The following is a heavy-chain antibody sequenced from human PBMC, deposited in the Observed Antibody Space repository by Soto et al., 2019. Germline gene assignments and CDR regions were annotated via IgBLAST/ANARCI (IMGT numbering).Heavy chain of an antibody. V-gene: IGHV3-30-3*01. D-gene: IGHD3-3*01. CDR2: ISYDGSNK. J-gene: IGHJ6*02. CDR1: GFTFSSYA. CDR3: ARETYYDFWSGPYYGMDV. Sequence: VQVVASGGGLVQPGRSLRLSCAASGFTFSSYAMHWVRQAPGKGLEWVAVISYDGSNKYYADSVKGRFTISRDNSKNTLYLQMNSLRAEDTAVYYCARETYYDFWSGPYYGMDVWGQGTTVTVSS.